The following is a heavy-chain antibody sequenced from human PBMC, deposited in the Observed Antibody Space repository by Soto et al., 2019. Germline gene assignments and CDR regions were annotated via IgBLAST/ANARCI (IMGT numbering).Heavy chain of an antibody. V-gene: IGHV2-5*02. J-gene: IGHJ5*02. D-gene: IGHD3-10*02. CDR2: IYWDDDK. CDR3: AHYVSTSPAGWFDP. Sequence: QITLKESGPTLVKPTQTLTLTCTFSGLSLSTSGEAVGWIRQPPGKALEWLALIYWDDDKRYNPTLKTRLTITKDTSKNQVVLTLPNMDPVDTATYYCAHYVSTSPAGWFDPWGQGILVTVSS. CDR1: GLSLSTSGEA.